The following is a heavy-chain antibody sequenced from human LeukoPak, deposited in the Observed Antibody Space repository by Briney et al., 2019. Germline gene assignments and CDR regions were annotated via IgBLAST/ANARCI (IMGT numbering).Heavy chain of an antibody. D-gene: IGHD6-25*01. CDR1: GFTFSSYG. Sequence: GGSLRLSCAASGFTFSSYGMHWVRQAPGKGLEWVAFIRYDGSYNHYADSVKGRFTISRDNSKNTLFLQMNSLRAEGTPVYYCARGLGFWGQGTLVTVSS. CDR2: IRYDGSYN. V-gene: IGHV3-30*02. CDR3: ARGLGF. J-gene: IGHJ4*02.